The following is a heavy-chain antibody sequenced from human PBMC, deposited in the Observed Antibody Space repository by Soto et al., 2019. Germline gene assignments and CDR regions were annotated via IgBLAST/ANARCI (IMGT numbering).Heavy chain of an antibody. V-gene: IGHV4-34*01. CDR2: INHSGSS. CDR3: ARGPMVRGVI. Sequence: QVQLQQWGAGLLKPSETLSLTCAVYGESSGGYYWTWTRQPPGKGLEWIGEINHSGSSNYNPSLKSRVTMSLDTSRNQFFLKVRSVTAADTAVYYCARGPMVRGVIWGQGTLVTVSS. CDR1: GESSGGYY. D-gene: IGHD3-10*01. J-gene: IGHJ4*01.